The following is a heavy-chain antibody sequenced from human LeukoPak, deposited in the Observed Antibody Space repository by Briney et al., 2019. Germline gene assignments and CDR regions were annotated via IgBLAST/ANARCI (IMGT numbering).Heavy chain of an antibody. J-gene: IGHJ5*02. D-gene: IGHD6-6*01. CDR3: ARDRIAARPDENWFGP. CDR1: GYTFTSYG. Sequence: ASVKVSCKASGYTFTSYGISWVRQAPGQGLEWMGWISAYNGNTNYAQKLQGRVTMTTDTSTSTAYMELRSLRSDDTAVYYCARDRIAARPDENWFGPWGQGTLVTVSS. CDR2: ISAYNGNT. V-gene: IGHV1-18*01.